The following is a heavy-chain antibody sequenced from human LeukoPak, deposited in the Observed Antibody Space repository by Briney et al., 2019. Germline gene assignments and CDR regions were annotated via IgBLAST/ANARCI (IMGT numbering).Heavy chain of an antibody. D-gene: IGHD3-10*01. J-gene: IGHJ4*02. CDR3: AGTETSMVRGVTFDY. V-gene: IGHV4-59*01. Sequence: SETLSLTCTVSGGSISSYYWSWIRQPPGKGLEWIGYIYYSGSTNYNPSLKSRVTISVDTSKNQFSLKLSSVTAADTAVYYCAGTETSMVRGVTFDYWGQGTLVTVSS. CDR2: IYYSGST. CDR1: GGSISSYY.